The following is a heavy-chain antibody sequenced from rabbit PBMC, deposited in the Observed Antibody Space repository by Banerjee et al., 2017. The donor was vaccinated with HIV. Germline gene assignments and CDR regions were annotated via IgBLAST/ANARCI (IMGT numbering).Heavy chain of an antibody. D-gene: IGHD1-1*01. CDR3: ARDLAAVIGWNFNL. J-gene: IGHJ4*01. V-gene: IGHV1S45*01. CDR1: GLDFSSSYW. Sequence: QEQLEESGGDLVMPEGSLTLTCKASGLDFSSSYWIYWVRQAPGKGLEWIACIYAGSSGSTYYASWAKGRFTISKASWTTVTLQMTSLTAADTASYFCARDLAAVIGWNFNLWGPGTLVTVS. CDR2: IYAGSSGST.